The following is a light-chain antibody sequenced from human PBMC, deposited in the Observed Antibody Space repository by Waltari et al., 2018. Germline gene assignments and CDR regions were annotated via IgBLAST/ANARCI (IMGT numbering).Light chain of an antibody. J-gene: IGLJ1*01. CDR1: RRDIGLYDY. CDR3: SAYTATDTYV. V-gene: IGLV2-14*03. CDR2: DVS. Sequence: SALTQPASMSGSPGQSITISCTGTRRDIGLYDYDSWYQQHPGKAPKLIISDVSQRPSGVTARFSGSKSGYTDSLTISGLQTEDEADYYCSAYTATDTYVFGSGTTVTVL.